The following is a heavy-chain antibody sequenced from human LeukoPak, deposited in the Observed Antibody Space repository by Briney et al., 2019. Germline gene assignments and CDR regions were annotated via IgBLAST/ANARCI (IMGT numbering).Heavy chain of an antibody. V-gene: IGHV3-33*01. J-gene: IGHJ5*02. CDR3: ARVRRPSGYQYSHSIWFDP. D-gene: IGHD3-22*01. CDR2: IWYDGSNK. CDR1: GFTFSSYG. Sequence: GGSLRLSCAASGFTFSSYGMHWVRQAPGKGLEWVAVIWYDGSNKYYADSVKGRFTISRDNSKNTLYLQMNSLRAADTAVYYCARVRRPSGYQYSHSIWFDPWGQGTLVTVSS.